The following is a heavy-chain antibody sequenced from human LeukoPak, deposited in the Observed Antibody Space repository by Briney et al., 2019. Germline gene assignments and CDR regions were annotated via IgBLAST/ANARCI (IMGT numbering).Heavy chain of an antibody. Sequence: ASVKVSCKASGYTFTSYGISWVRQAPGQGLEWMGWISAYNGNTNYAQKLQGRVTMTTDTSTSTAYMELRSLRSDDTAVYYCARDGYNSYYYYYGTDVWGQGTTVTVSS. CDR2: ISAYNGNT. CDR1: GYTFTSYG. CDR3: ARDGYNSYYYYYGTDV. V-gene: IGHV1-18*01. J-gene: IGHJ6*02. D-gene: IGHD5-24*01.